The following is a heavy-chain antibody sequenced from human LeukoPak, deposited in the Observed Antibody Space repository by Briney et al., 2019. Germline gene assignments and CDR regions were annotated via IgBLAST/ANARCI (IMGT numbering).Heavy chain of an antibody. J-gene: IGHJ4*02. CDR2: MNPNNGNT. CDR3: ARVVCIEATTYVYYFDY. D-gene: IGHD5-12*01. Sequence: ASVKVSCKAYGYPFTSTDINWVRQAPGQGLEWMGWMNPNNGNTGYAQQFQGRVTMTRDTSISTAYLELSSLRSEDTAVYYCARVVCIEATTYVYYFDYWGQGTLVTVSS. CDR1: GYPFTSTD. V-gene: IGHV1-8*01.